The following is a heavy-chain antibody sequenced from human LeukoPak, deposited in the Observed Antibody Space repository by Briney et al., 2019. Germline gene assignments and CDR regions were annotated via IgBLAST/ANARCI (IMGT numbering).Heavy chain of an antibody. D-gene: IGHD3-22*01. Sequence: ASVKVSCKASGYTFTRYGISWVRQAPGQGLEWMGWINTYNGNTDYAQKLQGRVTMTTDTSTSTAYMELRSLRSDDTALYYCATNYYDSSGYYSIYCWGQGTLVTVSS. CDR2: INTYNGNT. J-gene: IGHJ4*02. CDR3: ATNYYDSSGYYSIYC. V-gene: IGHV1-18*01. CDR1: GYTFTRYG.